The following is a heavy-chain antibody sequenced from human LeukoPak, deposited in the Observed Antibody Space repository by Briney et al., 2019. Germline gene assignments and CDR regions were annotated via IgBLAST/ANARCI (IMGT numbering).Heavy chain of an antibody. Sequence: GLSLTLSCAASGFPFSSYAMSWVRQPPGKGLAWVSAISGSGGSTYYADSAKGRLPTSRDNSKNPLSPQMTSLSAEDTAVYSCANARASGWLTPAYYFDYCGQGTLVTASS. CDR1: GFPFSSYA. D-gene: IGHD6-19*01. J-gene: IGHJ4*02. V-gene: IGHV3-23*01. CDR2: ISGSGGST. CDR3: ANARASGWLTPAYYFDY.